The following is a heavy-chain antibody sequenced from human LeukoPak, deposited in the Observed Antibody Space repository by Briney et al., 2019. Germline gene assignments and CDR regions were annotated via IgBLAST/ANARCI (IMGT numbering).Heavy chain of an antibody. CDR2: IYTSWST. CDR1: GGSISSYY. J-gene: IGHJ4*02. V-gene: IGHV4-4*09. D-gene: IGHD3-10*01. CDR3: ARHITGEYYFDY. Sequence: SETLSLTCTVSGGSISSYYWIWIRQPPGKGLEGIGYIYTSWSTNYTPSLKSRVTISVDTSKNQFSLKLSSVTAADKAVSYCARHITGEYYFDYWGQGTMVTVSS.